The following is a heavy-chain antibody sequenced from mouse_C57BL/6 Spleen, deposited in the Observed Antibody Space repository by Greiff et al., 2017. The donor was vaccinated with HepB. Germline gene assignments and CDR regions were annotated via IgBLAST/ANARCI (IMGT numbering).Heavy chain of an antibody. V-gene: IGHV1-69*01. CDR2: IDPSDSYT. CDR3: ARSEITTVVRYFDV. D-gene: IGHD1-1*01. CDR1: GYTFTSYW. J-gene: IGHJ1*03. Sequence: VQLQESGAELVMPGASVKLSCKASGYTFTSYWMHWVKQRPGQGLEWIGEIDPSDSYTNYNQKFKGKSTLTVDKSSSTAYMQLSSLTSEDSAVYYCARSEITTVVRYFDVWGTGTTVTVSS.